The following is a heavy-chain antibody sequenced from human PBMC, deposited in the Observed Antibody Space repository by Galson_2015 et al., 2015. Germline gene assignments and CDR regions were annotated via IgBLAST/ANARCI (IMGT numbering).Heavy chain of an antibody. J-gene: IGHJ4*02. CDR2: IKQDGSEK. V-gene: IGHV3-7*05. CDR1: GFTFSSYW. Sequence: SLRLSCAASGFTFSSYWMSWVRQAPGKGLEWVANIKQDGSEKYYVDSVKGRFTISRDNAKNSLYLQMNSLRAEDTAVYYCARGTDDYDIFPPQYHLDYWGQGTLVTVSS. D-gene: IGHD3-9*01. CDR3: ARGTDDYDIFPPQYHLDY.